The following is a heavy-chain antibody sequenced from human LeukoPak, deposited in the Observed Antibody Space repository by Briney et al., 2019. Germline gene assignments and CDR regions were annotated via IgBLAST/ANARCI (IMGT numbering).Heavy chain of an antibody. CDR2: ISWNSGSI. J-gene: IGHJ3*02. Sequence: GGSLRLSCAASGFTVSSNYMSWVRQAPGKGLEWVSGISWNSGSIGYADSVKGRFTISRDNAKNSLYLQMNSLRAEDMALYYCAKDALTNYGSGSWGNAFDIWGQGTMVTVSS. V-gene: IGHV3-9*03. CDR3: AKDALTNYGSGSWGNAFDI. D-gene: IGHD3-10*01. CDR1: GFTVSSNY.